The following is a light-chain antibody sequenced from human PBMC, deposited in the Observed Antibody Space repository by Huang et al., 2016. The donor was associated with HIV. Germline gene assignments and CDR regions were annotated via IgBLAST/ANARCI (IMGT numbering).Light chain of an antibody. J-gene: IGKJ4*01. CDR2: DAS. CDR1: QSISSY. CDR3: QQRSNWPLT. V-gene: IGKV3-11*01. Sequence: EIVLTQSPATLSLSPGERATLSCRASQSISSYLAWYQQKFGQAPRLLFYDASNRATGIPARFSGSGSGTDFTLTISSLEPEDFAVYYCQQRSNWPLTFGGGTKVEIK.